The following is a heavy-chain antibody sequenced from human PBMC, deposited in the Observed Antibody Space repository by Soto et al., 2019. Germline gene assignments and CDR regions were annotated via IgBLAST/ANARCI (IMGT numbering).Heavy chain of an antibody. Sequence: GGSLRLSCAASGFTFDDYTMHWVRQAPGKGLEWVSLISWDGGSTYYADSVKGRFTISRDNSKNSLYLQMNSLRTEDTALYYCARSSPGRYDFWSGYSGPPDYWGQGTLVTVSS. V-gene: IGHV3-43*01. CDR3: ARSSPGRYDFWSGYSGPPDY. CDR1: GFTFDDYT. J-gene: IGHJ4*02. D-gene: IGHD3-3*01. CDR2: ISWDGGST.